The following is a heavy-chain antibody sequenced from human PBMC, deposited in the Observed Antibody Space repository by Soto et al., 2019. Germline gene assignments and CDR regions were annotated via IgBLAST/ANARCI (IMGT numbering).Heavy chain of an antibody. CDR2: ISSSTYTM. CDR3: ARGIAVAGTNWFDT. V-gene: IGHV3-48*02. CDR1: GFTFSHYN. J-gene: IGHJ5*02. Sequence: GGSLRLSCAASGFTFSHYNMNWVRHVPGKGLEWISYISSSTYTMYYADSVKGRFTVSRDNAKNSLYLQMYSLRDEDTAVYYCARGIAVAGTNWFDTWGQGTLVTVS. D-gene: IGHD6-19*01.